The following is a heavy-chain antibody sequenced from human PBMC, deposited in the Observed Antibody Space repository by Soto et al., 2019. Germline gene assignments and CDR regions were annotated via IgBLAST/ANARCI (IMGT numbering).Heavy chain of an antibody. CDR2: ISSSSSTI. CDR1: GFTFSSYS. V-gene: IGHV3-48*02. J-gene: IGHJ6*02. Sequence: GGSLRLSCAASGFTFSSYSMNWVRQAPGKGLEWVSYISSSSSTIYYADSVKGRFTISRDNAKNSLYLQMNSLRDEDTAVYYCAREKQLAHGYYYYGMDVWGQGTTVTVSS. D-gene: IGHD6-6*01. CDR3: AREKQLAHGYYYYGMDV.